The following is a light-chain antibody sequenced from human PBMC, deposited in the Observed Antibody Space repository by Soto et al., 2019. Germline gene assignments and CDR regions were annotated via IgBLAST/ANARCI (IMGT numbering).Light chain of an antibody. Sequence: DIQRTQCPSCLSASVGDTVIITCRASQTISVYLNWYQQIAGKAPKLLIYTASTLQTGVPSRFSGSGSVTDFTLTISSLQSEDFAVYYCQQYDKLPRTFGQGTKVDIK. J-gene: IGKJ1*01. CDR2: TAS. CDR1: QTISVY. CDR3: QQYDKLPRT. V-gene: IGKV1-39*01.